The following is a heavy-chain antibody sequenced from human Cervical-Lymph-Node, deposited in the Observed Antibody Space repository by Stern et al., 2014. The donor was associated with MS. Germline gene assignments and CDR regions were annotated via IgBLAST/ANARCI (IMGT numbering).Heavy chain of an antibody. V-gene: IGHV1-69*01. D-gene: IGHD3-16*01. J-gene: IGHJ4*02. Sequence: QVQLVESGAEVKKPGSSVKVSCKASGGTFSNDVINWVRQAPGQGLDWMGGVIPTFGTTKYAQRFQGRVKITADESMSTAYMELSSLRSEDTALYYCATTFRRGQGTMITVSS. CDR2: VIPTFGTT. CDR3: ATTFR. CDR1: GGTFSNDV.